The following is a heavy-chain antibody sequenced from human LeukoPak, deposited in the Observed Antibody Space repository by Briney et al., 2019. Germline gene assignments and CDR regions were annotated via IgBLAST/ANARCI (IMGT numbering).Heavy chain of an antibody. CDR2: INTVATYI. J-gene: IGHJ4*02. CDR1: GFTFTSFS. V-gene: IGHV3-21*01. D-gene: IGHD3-22*01. Sequence: GGSLRLSCAASGFTFTSFSFIWVRQAPGKGLEWVSYINTVATYIYYADSVRGRFTISRDNAKNSVYLQMDSLRVEDTGVYYCARLRRNGDSGGFYYYYDYWGQGTLVTVSS. CDR3: ARLRRNGDSGGFYYYYDY.